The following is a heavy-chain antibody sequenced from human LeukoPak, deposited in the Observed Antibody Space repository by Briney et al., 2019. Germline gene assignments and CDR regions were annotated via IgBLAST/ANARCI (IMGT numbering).Heavy chain of an antibody. J-gene: IGHJ4*02. V-gene: IGHV1-2*02. CDR2: VNPNSGVT. CDR1: GYTFTAYY. D-gene: IGHD3-9*01. Sequence: ASVKVSCTASGYTFTAYYIHWVRQAPGQGLEWMGWVNPNSGVTNYAQKFQGRVTMTRDTSISTAYMELSRLRSDDTAVYYCARVRNILTGYYYFDYWGQGTLVTVSS. CDR3: ARVRNILTGYYYFDY.